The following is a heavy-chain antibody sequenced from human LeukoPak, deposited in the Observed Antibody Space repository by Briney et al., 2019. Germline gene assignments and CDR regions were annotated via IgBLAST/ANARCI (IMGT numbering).Heavy chain of an antibody. Sequence: GESLKISCKGSGYSFTNYWIGWVRQMPGKGLEWMGIIYPGDSDTRYSPSFQGQVTISADKSISAAYLQWSSLKASGTAMYFCARPALMASRDYYFDYWGQGTLVTVSS. V-gene: IGHV5-51*01. D-gene: IGHD4-17*01. CDR3: ARPALMASRDYYFDY. CDR2: IYPGDSDT. CDR1: GYSFTNYW. J-gene: IGHJ4*02.